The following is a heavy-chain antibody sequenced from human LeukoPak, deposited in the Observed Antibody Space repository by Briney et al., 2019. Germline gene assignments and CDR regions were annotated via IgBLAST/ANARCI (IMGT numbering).Heavy chain of an antibody. Sequence: PGGSLRLSCAASGFTFSSYSMNWVRQAPGKGLEWASYISSSSSTIYYADSVKGRFTISRDNAKNSLYLQMNSLRAEDTAVYYCARPLAGYSYGYFDYWGQGTLVTVSS. CDR2: ISSSSSTI. D-gene: IGHD5-18*01. V-gene: IGHV3-48*01. CDR1: GFTFSSYS. CDR3: ARPLAGYSYGYFDY. J-gene: IGHJ4*02.